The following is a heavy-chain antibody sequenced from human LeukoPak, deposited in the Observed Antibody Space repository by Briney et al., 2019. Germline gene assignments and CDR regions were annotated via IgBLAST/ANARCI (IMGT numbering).Heavy chain of an antibody. V-gene: IGHV3-49*04. CDR1: GFTFGDYA. J-gene: IGHJ6*03. CDR3: PRVFGDTLGWDYMDV. D-gene: IGHD2-21*02. Sequence: PGGSLRLSCTASGFTFGDYAMSWVRQAPGKGLEWVRFVRSKACGGTTEYAASVKGRFTISRDDSKNSLYLQMSSLKTEDTAVYYCPRVFGDTLGWDYMDVWGKGTTVTVSS. CDR2: VRSKACGGTT.